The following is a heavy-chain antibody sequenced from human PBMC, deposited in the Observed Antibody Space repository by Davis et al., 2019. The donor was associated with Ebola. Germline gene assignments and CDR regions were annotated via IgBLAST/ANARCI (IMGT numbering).Heavy chain of an antibody. D-gene: IGHD3-22*01. V-gene: IGHV1-18*01. Sequence: ASVKLSCKASGYTFTSYGISWLRQAPGQGLEWMGWFSVYNGNTNYAQKLQGRVTVTTDTSTSTAYMELRSLRSDDTAVYYCARDRHGLYYYDSSGFHNDAFDIWGQGTMVTVSS. J-gene: IGHJ3*02. CDR1: GYTFTSYG. CDR3: ARDRHGLYYYDSSGFHNDAFDI. CDR2: FSVYNGNT.